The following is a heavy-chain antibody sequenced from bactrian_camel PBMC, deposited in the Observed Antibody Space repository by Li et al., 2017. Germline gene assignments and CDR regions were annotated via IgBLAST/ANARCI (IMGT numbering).Heavy chain of an antibody. D-gene: IGHD2*01. CDR1: GFTFGSYW. Sequence: HVQLVESGGGSVQPGGSLTLSCAASGFTFGSYWMTWVRQAPGKGLEWVSGIYSGGGDSTYYADSVKGRFTISRDNAKNTMYLQLNSLKIEDTAMYYCAKDRDHYYYPRLFFAVWGQGTQVTVS. J-gene: IGHJ4*01. CDR3: AKDRDHYYYPRLFFAV. CDR2: IYSGGGDST. V-gene: IGHV3S1*01.